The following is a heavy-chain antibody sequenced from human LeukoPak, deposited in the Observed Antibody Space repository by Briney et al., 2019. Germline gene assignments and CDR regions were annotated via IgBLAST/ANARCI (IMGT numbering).Heavy chain of an antibody. V-gene: IGHV3-48*03. Sequence: GGSLRLSCATSGFTFSSYEMHWVRQAPGKGLEWVSYISYHGSTIYYADSVKGRFTISRDNAKNSLYLQMNSLRAEDTAVYYCAREINTIFGVVRLGFDYWGQGTLVTVSS. D-gene: IGHD3-3*01. CDR2: ISYHGSTI. J-gene: IGHJ4*02. CDR3: AREINTIFGVVRLGFDY. CDR1: GFTFSSYE.